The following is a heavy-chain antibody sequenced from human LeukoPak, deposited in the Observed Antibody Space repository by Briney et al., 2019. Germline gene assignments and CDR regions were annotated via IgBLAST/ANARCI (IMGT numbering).Heavy chain of an antibody. CDR3: ARDLAYSRLDY. V-gene: IGHV3-7*01. Sequence: GGCLRLSCAASGLIIHWVRWAPGKRLEWVASINPDGNKKYSADSVKGRFTISRDNAENSLYLQMNSLRVEGTAFYYCARDLAYSRLDYWGQGMLVTVSS. D-gene: IGHD5-18*01. CDR2: INPDGNKK. J-gene: IGHJ4*02. CDR1: GLI.